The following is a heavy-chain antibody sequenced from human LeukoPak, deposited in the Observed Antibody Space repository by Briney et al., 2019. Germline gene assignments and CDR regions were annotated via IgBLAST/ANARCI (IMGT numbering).Heavy chain of an antibody. D-gene: IGHD5-18*01. CDR1: GFTFSSYA. Sequence: GGSLRLSCAASGFTFSSYAMSWVRQAPGKGLEWVSAISGSGGSTYYADSVKGRFTISRDNSKNTLYLQMNSLRAEDTALYYCAKDTRGYSYGGGFDYWGQGTLVTVSS. V-gene: IGHV3-23*01. J-gene: IGHJ4*02. CDR2: ISGSGGST. CDR3: AKDTRGYSYGGGFDY.